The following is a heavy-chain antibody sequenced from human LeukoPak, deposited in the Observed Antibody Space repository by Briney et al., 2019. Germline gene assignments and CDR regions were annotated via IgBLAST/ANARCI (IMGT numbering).Heavy chain of an antibody. J-gene: IGHJ6*02. Sequence: PGRSLRLSCTASGFTFGDYAMSWFRQAPGKGLEWVGFIRSKAYGGTTEYAASVKGRFTISRDDSKSIAYLQMNSLKTEDTAVYYCTRGPRPYYYDSSGYYPDYYYGMDVWGQGTTVTVSS. D-gene: IGHD3-22*01. CDR3: TRGPRPYYYDSSGYYPDYYYGMDV. CDR1: GFTFGDYA. V-gene: IGHV3-49*03. CDR2: IRSKAYGGTT.